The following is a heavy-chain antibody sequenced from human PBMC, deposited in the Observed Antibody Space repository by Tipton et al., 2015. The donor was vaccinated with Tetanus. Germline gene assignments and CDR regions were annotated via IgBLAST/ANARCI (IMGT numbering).Heavy chain of an antibody. Sequence: TLSLTCTVSGGSISSADYYWSWIRQPPGKGLEWIGYVSDSGSTYSNPSLRSRIIISVDTSKNQFSLILSSVTAADTAVYYCARAPCSSPGKYYFDYWGQGTLVTVSS. CDR2: VSDSGST. J-gene: IGHJ4*02. CDR3: ARAPCSSPGKYYFDY. D-gene: IGHD3-10*01. CDR1: GGSISSADYY. V-gene: IGHV4-30-4*01.